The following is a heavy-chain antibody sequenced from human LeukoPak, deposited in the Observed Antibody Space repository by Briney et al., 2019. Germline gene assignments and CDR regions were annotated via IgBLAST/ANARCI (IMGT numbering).Heavy chain of an antibody. V-gene: IGHV4-59*02. CDR1: GGFVSNNY. CDR3: AREVMVYTIPLNYYYLDV. J-gene: IGHJ6*03. CDR2: MYYTGST. Sequence: PSETLSLTCTVSGGFVSNNYWSWLRQSPGKRLEWIGCMYYTGSTNYNPSLESRVTISVDTSKKQLSLKLTSVTAADTAVYYCAREVMVYTIPLNYYYLDVWGRGTTVTVSS. D-gene: IGHD2-8*01.